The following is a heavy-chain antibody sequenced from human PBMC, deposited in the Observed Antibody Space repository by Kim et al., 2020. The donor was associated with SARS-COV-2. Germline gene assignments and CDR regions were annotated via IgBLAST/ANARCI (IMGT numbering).Heavy chain of an antibody. CDR2: IKSKTDGGTT. J-gene: IGHJ4*02. CDR3: TTVDYYDSSGYSPREY. Sequence: GGSLRLSCAASGFTFSNAWMSWVRQAPGKGLEWVGRIKSKTDGGTTDYAAPVKGRFTISRDDSKNTLYLQMNSLKTEDTAVYYCTTVDYYDSSGYSPREYWGQGTLVTVAS. D-gene: IGHD3-22*01. V-gene: IGHV3-15*01. CDR1: GFTFSNAW.